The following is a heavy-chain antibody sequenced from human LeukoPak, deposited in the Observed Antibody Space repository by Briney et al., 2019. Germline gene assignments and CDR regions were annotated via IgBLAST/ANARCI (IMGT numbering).Heavy chain of an antibody. CDR3: ARDYVDGYNYYFDY. Sequence: GGSLRLSCTSSRFTFSTYGMHWVRQAPGKGREGVANIKQDGSEKYYVDSVKGRFTISRDNAKNSLYLQMNSLRAEDTAVYYCARDYVDGYNYYFDYWGQGTLVTVSS. D-gene: IGHD5-24*01. V-gene: IGHV3-7*01. J-gene: IGHJ4*02. CDR1: RFTFSTYG. CDR2: IKQDGSEK.